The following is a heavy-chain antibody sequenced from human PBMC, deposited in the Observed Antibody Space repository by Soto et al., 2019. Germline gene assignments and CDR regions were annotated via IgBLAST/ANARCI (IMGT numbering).Heavy chain of an antibody. Sequence: PGGSLRLSCAASGFTFSSYWMHWVRQAPGKGLEWVAVISYDGSNKYYADSVKGRFTISRDNSKNTLYLQMNSLRAEDTAVYYCAKDRGEQWTDTPPTSNWFDPWGQGTLVTVSS. J-gene: IGHJ5*02. V-gene: IGHV3-30*18. CDR1: GFTFSSYW. CDR2: ISYDGSNK. D-gene: IGHD6-19*01. CDR3: AKDRGEQWTDTPPTSNWFDP.